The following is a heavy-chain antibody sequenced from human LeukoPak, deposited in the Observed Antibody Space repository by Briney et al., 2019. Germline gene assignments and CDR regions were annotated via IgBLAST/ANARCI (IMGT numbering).Heavy chain of an antibody. CDR3: ARDVVVTSSPDAFDI. V-gene: IGHV4-31*11. Sequence: SQTLSLTCAVSGDSVTSGGYYWTWIRHHPGKGLEWIGYISNSGTTSYNPSLKSQVSISVDTSDNQFSLRLTSVTAADTAVYYCARDVVVTSSPDAFDIWGQGTMVTVSS. D-gene: IGHD2-21*02. CDR2: ISNSGTT. CDR1: GDSVTSGGYY. J-gene: IGHJ3*02.